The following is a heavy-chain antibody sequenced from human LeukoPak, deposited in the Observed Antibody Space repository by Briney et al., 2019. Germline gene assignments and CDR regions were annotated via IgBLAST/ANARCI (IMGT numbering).Heavy chain of an antibody. D-gene: IGHD6-19*01. CDR3: ARDTYQIAVAGYYDAFYI. V-gene: IGHV1-18*01. CDR2: ISAYNGNT. Sequence: ASVKVSCKASGYTFTSYGISWVRQAPGQGLEWMGWISAYNGNTNYAQKLQGRVTMATDTSTSTAYMELRSLSSDDTAVYYCARDTYQIAVAGYYDAFYIWGQGTMHPVS. J-gene: IGHJ3*02. CDR1: GYTFTSYG.